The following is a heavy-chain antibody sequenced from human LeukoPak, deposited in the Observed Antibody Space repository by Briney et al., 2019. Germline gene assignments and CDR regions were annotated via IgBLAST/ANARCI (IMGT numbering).Heavy chain of an antibody. Sequence: SETLSLTCTVSGGSISSSSYYWGWIRQPPGKGLEWIGSIYHSGRTDYNPSLKSRVTISADTSKNQFSLKLSSVTATDTAMYYCASAHCSSTSCHQNFDSWGQGTLVTVSS. CDR3: ASAHCSSTSCHQNFDS. V-gene: IGHV4-39*07. J-gene: IGHJ4*02. CDR1: GGSISSSSYY. CDR2: IYHSGRT. D-gene: IGHD2-2*01.